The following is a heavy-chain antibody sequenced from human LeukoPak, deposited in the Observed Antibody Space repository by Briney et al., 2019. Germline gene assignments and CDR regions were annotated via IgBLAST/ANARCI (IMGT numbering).Heavy chain of an antibody. CDR1: GYTFTSRG. J-gene: IGHJ4*02. CDR3: ARCYDTGGPGGNFDY. Sequence: ASVKVSCKASGYTFTSRGIAWVRQAPGQGLEWMGWISGYNANTNYAQKLQDRVTMTTDTSTSTACMELRSPRSDDTAVYYCARCYDTGGPGGNFDYWGQGTLVTVSS. D-gene: IGHD3-22*01. CDR2: ISGYNANT. V-gene: IGHV1-18*01.